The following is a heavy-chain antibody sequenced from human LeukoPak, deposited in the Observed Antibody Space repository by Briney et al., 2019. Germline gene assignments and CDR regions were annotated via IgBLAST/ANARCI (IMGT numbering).Heavy chain of an antibody. D-gene: IGHD2-2*01. CDR3: AKDALGYCSSTSCSPGDNWFDP. V-gene: IGHV3-30*18. Sequence: GRSLRLSCAASGFTFSSYGMHWVRRAPGKGLEWVAVISYDGSNKYYADSVKGRFTISRDNSKNTLYLQMNSLRAEDTAVYYCAKDALGYCSSTSCSPGDNWFDPWGQGTLVTVSS. J-gene: IGHJ5*02. CDR1: GFTFSSYG. CDR2: ISYDGSNK.